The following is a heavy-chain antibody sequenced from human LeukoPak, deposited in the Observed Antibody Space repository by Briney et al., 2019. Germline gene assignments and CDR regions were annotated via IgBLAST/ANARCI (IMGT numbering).Heavy chain of an antibody. D-gene: IGHD6-13*01. V-gene: IGHV5-51*01. Sequence: GDSLKISWKGSGYSFTSYWIGWVRQMPGKGLEWMGFIYPGDSDTRYSPSFQGQVTISADKSISTAYLQWSSLKASDTAMYYCARLIHGDSSSWYFDYWGQGTLVTVSS. CDR2: IYPGDSDT. CDR1: GYSFTSYW. J-gene: IGHJ4*02. CDR3: ARLIHGDSSSWYFDY.